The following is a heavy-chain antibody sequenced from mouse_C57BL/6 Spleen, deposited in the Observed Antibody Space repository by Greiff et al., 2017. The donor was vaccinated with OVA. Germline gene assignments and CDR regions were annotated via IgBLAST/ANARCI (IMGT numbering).Heavy chain of an antibody. Sequence: DVKLVESGGGLVQPGGSLSLSCAASGFTFTDYYMSWVRQPPGKALEWLGFIRNKANGYTTEYSASVKGRFTISRDNSQSILYLQMNALRAEDSATYYCARYDYPYWYFDVWGTGTTVTVSS. V-gene: IGHV7-3*01. CDR2: IRNKANGYTT. D-gene: IGHD2-4*01. CDR1: GFTFTDYY. J-gene: IGHJ1*03. CDR3: ARYDYPYWYFDV.